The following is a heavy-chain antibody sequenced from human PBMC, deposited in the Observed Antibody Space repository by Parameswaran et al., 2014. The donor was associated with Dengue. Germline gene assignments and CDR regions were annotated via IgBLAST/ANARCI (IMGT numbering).Heavy chain of an antibody. CDR2: IYPEDSET. CDR1: GYTLTNYW. J-gene: IGHJ6*02. D-gene: IGHD6-25*01. V-gene: IGHV5-51*01. CDR3: ARLDQRQRGFGMDV. Sequence: GESLKISCKGSGYTLTNYWIGWVRQMPGKGLEWMGIIYPEDSETRYSPSFQGQVTISADKSIGTAYLQWSSLKASDTAMYYCARLDQRQRGFGMDVWGQGTTVTVSS.